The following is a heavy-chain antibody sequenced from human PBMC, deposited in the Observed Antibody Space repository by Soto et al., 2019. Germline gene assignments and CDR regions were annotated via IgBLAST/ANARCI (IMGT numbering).Heavy chain of an antibody. Sequence: EVQLVESGGGLVQPGGSLRLSCAASGFPFSSYWMHWVRQAPGKGLVWVSRINSDGSSTSYADSVKGRFTISRDNTKNTPYLQRNSLRGEDTAVYYCVRTSLVVAAATREDYWGQGTLVTVSS. J-gene: IGHJ4*02. CDR1: GFPFSSYW. D-gene: IGHD2-15*01. V-gene: IGHV3-74*01. CDR2: INSDGSST. CDR3: VRTSLVVAAATREDY.